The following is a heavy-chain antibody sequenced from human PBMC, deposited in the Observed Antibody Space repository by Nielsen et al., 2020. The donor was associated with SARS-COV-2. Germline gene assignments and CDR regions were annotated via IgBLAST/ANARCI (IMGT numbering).Heavy chain of an antibody. V-gene: IGHV3-23*01. Sequence: GESLKISCAASGFTFSSYWMSWVRQAPGKGLEWLSYISSTGGTRYYADSVKGRFTISRDNSKSTVFLQMNSLKLEDTAVYYCARETIDHTSSFVDYWGQGTLVTVSS. CDR3: ARETIDHTSSFVDY. CDR2: ISSTGGTR. D-gene: IGHD6-6*01. J-gene: IGHJ4*02. CDR1: GFTFSSYW.